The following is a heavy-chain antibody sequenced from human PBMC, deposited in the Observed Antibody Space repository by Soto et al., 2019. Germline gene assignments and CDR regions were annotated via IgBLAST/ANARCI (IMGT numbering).Heavy chain of an antibody. J-gene: IGHJ5*02. CDR3: ARSPNSSGWYLVFDP. D-gene: IGHD6-19*01. CDR2: INPNSGGT. Sequence: ASVKVSCKASGYTFTGYHMHWVRQAPGQGLEWMGWINPNSGGTNYAQKFQGWVTMTRDTSISTAYMELSRLGSDDTAVYYCARSPNSSGWYLVFDPWGQGTLVTVSS. V-gene: IGHV1-2*04. CDR1: GYTFTGYH.